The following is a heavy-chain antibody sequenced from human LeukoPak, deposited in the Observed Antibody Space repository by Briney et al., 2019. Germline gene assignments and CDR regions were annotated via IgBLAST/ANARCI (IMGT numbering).Heavy chain of an antibody. Sequence: PGGSLRLSCAASGFTVSSNYMSWVRQAPGKGLEWVSVIYSGGSTYYADSVKGRFTISRDNSKNTLYLQMNSLRAEDTAVYYCAREAGEQQRSWDYGGQGPLVTVSS. CDR2: IYSGGST. V-gene: IGHV3-53*01. CDR1: GFTVSSNY. CDR3: AREAGEQQRSWDY. J-gene: IGHJ4*02. D-gene: IGHD6-13*01.